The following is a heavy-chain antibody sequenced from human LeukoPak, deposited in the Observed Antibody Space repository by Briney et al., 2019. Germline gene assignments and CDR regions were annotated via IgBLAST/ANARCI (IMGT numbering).Heavy chain of an antibody. D-gene: IGHD1-26*01. CDR2: IYSGGST. Sequence: GGSLRLSCAASGFTFSDYYMSWIRQAPGKGLEWVSVIYSGGSTYYADSVKGRFTISRDNSKNTLYLQMNSLRAEDTAVYYCARDLLGANDAFDIWGQGTMVTVSS. V-gene: IGHV3-66*01. CDR3: ARDLLGANDAFDI. J-gene: IGHJ3*02. CDR1: GFTFSDYY.